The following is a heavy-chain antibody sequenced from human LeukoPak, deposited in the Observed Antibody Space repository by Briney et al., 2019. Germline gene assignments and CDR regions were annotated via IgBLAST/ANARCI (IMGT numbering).Heavy chain of an antibody. CDR2: IIPIFGTA. CDR1: GGTFISYA. V-gene: IGHV1-69*05. CDR3: ARDPSPLTGEFDY. Sequence: VASVKVSFKGSGGTFISYAISWVRQAPGQGREGMGRIIPIFGTANYAQKFQGRVTITTDESTSTAYMELSSLRSEDTAVYYCARDPSPLTGEFDYWGQGTLVTVSS. D-gene: IGHD7-27*01. J-gene: IGHJ4*02.